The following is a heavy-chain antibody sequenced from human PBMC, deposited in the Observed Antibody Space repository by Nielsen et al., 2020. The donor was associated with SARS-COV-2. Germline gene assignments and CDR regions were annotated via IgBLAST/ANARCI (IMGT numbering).Heavy chain of an antibody. D-gene: IGHD6-13*01. V-gene: IGHV3-20*04. CDR3: ARARYSSGWYPLFYGMDV. CDR2: INWNGGST. CDR1: GFTFDDYG. J-gene: IGHJ6*02. Sequence: GESLKISCAASGFTFDDYGMSWVRQAPGKGLEWVSGINWNGGSTGYADSVKGRFTISRDNAKNSLYLQMNSLRAEDTALYYCARARYSSGWYPLFYGMDVWGQGTAVTVSS.